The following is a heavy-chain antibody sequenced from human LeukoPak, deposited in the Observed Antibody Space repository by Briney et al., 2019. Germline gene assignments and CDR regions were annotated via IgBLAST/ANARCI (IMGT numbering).Heavy chain of an antibody. CDR3: AAPRGYYGSGSNYYYYMDV. CDR1: GFTFTSSA. D-gene: IGHD3-10*01. J-gene: IGHJ6*03. V-gene: IGHV1-58*01. Sequence: SVKVSCKASGFTFTSSAVQWVRQASGQRLEWMGWIVVGSGNTNYAQKFQERVTITRDMSTSTAYMELSSLRSEDTAVYYCAAPRGYYGSGSNYYYYMDVWGKGTTVTVSS. CDR2: IVVGSGNT.